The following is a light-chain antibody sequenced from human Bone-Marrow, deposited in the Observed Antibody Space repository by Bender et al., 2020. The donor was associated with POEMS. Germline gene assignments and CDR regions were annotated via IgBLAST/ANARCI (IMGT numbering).Light chain of an antibody. CDR1: SSDVGAYNY. CDR3: SSHTSSGALV. CDR2: DVN. V-gene: IGLV2-14*03. Sequence: QSALTQPASVSGSPGQSITISCTGTSSDVGAYNYVGWYQQDSGYAPRLVMYDVNSRPSGISNRFSGSKSGNTASLTISDLRPEDEADYYCSSHTSSGALVFGGGTKLTVL. J-gene: IGLJ2*01.